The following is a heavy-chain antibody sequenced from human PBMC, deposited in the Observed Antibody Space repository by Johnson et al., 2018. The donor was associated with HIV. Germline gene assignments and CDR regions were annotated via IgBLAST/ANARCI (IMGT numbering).Heavy chain of an antibody. V-gene: IGHV3-13*01. CDR2: IGTAGDT. Sequence: VQLVESGGGVVQPGGSLRLSCAASGFTFSSYAMNWVRQAPGKGLEWVSVIGTAGDTYYPGSVKGRFTISRENAKNSLYLQMNSLRAGDTAVYYCAKDRSSWYPFDAFDIWGQGTMVTVSS. D-gene: IGHD6-13*01. CDR3: AKDRSSWYPFDAFDI. J-gene: IGHJ3*02. CDR1: GFTFSSYA.